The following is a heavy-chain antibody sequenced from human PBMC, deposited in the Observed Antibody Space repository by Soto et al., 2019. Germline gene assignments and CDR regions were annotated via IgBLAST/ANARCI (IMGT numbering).Heavy chain of an antibody. V-gene: IGHV1-18*01. Sequence: GASVKVSCKASGYTFTSYGISWVRQAPGQGLEWMGWISAYNGNTNYAQNLQGRVTMTTDTSTSTAYMELRSLRFDDTAVYYCARGPLRFLEWSRGYYGMDVWGQGTTVTVSS. J-gene: IGHJ6*02. CDR1: GYTFTSYG. CDR2: ISAYNGNT. CDR3: ARGPLRFLEWSRGYYGMDV. D-gene: IGHD3-3*01.